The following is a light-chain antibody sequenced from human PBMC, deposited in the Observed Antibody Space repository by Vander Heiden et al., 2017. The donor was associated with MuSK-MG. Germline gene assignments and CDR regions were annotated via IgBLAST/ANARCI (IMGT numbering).Light chain of an antibody. CDR2: DVS. J-gene: IGLJ2*01. CDR1: SSDIGDHNY. CDR3: TSYTASGTVT. V-gene: IGLV2-14*03. Sequence: QSALTQPASVSGSPGQSITISCTGTSSDIGDHNYVSWYQHHPGKAPELIIFDVSYRPSGASHRFSASKSGNTASLTISGLQTEDEADYYCTSYTASGTVTFGGGTKVTVL.